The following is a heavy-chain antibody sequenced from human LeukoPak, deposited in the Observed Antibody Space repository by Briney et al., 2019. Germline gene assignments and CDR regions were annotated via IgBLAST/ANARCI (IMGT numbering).Heavy chain of an antibody. Sequence: ASVKVSCKASGYTFTSYYMHWVRQAPGQGLEWMGIINPSGGSTSYAQKFQGRVTMTRDMSTSTVYMELSSLRSEDTAVYYCARAGFGYMADYWGKGTLVTVSS. D-gene: IGHD5-24*01. CDR2: INPSGGST. CDR1: GYTFTSYY. J-gene: IGHJ4*02. CDR3: ARAGFGYMADY. V-gene: IGHV1-46*01.